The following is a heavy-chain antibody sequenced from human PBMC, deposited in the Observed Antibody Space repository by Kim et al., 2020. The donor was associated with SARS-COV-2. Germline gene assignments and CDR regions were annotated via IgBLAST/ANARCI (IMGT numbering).Heavy chain of an antibody. J-gene: IGHJ3*02. CDR2: INHSGST. V-gene: IGHV4-34*01. CDR3: ARGELLILAGAFDI. CDR1: GGSFSGYY. D-gene: IGHD1-26*01. Sequence: SETLSLTCAVYGGSFSGYYWSWIRQPPGKGLEWIGEINHSGSTNYNPSLKSRVTISVDTSKNQFSLKLSSVTAADTAVYYCARGELLILAGAFDIWGQGTMVTVSS.